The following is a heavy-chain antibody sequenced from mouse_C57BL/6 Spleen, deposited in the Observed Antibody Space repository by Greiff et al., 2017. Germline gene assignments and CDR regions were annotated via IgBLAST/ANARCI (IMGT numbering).Heavy chain of an antibody. J-gene: IGHJ4*01. V-gene: IGHV10-1*01. CDR2: IRSKSNNYAT. CDR3: VRHGTRWDGMDY. D-gene: IGHD4-1*01. CDR1: GFSFNTYA. Sequence: EVKVEESGGGLVQPKGSLKLSCAASGFSFNTYAMNWVRQAPGKGLEWVARIRSKSNNYATYYADSVKDRFTISRDDSESMLYLQMNNLKTEDTAMYYCVRHGTRWDGMDYWGQGTSVTVSS.